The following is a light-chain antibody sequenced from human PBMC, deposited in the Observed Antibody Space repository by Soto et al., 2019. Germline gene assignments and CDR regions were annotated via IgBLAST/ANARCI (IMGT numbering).Light chain of an antibody. Sequence: DIQMTQSPSVLSASVGDRVTITWRASQGVGTYLAWFQQKPGKVPKRLIFAATSLQGGVPTRFRGSGSGTEFTLTISSLQPEDFATYYCLQHKTFLTFGGGTRVEIK. CDR1: QGVGTY. CDR3: LQHKTFLT. J-gene: IGKJ4*01. V-gene: IGKV1-17*03. CDR2: AAT.